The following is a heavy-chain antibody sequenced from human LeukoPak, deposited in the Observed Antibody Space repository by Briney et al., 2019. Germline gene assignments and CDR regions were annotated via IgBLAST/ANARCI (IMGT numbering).Heavy chain of an antibody. D-gene: IGHD2-8*01. CDR3: ARGPLALTNDRLSLFFDF. CDR1: SASLNTWY. V-gene: IGHV4-34*01. Sequence: SETLSLTCAVYSASLNTWYRTCIRQSPDKGLEWIGEVKHDGDTNVNPSLRSRVVMSVDASKNQCSLKMTSLTAADTDIHFCARGPLALTNDRLSLFFDFWGQGTLVTASS. J-gene: IGHJ5*01. CDR2: VKHDGDT.